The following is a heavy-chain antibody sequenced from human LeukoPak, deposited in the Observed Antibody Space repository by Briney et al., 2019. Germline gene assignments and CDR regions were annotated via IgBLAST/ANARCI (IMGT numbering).Heavy chain of an antibody. CDR1: GGSIYNYD. CDR3: ARDPYSGGGTPFAP. J-gene: IGHJ5*02. V-gene: IGHV4-4*07. D-gene: IGHD3-10*01. CDR2: IYSNGNT. Sequence: SETLSLTCTVSGGSIYNYDGSWIRQPAGKGLEWIGRIYSNGNTNYNPSLKSRVTISVDQSKNQFSLKLSSVTAADAALYYCARDPYSGGGTPFAPWGQGALVTAPS.